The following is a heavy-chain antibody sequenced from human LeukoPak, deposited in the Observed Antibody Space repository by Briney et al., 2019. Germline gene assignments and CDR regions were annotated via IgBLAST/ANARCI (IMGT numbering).Heavy chain of an antibody. V-gene: IGHV3-48*01. Sequence: PGGSLRLSCAASGFTFSSYSMNWVRQAPGKGLEWVSYISSSSSTIYYADSVKGRFTISRDNAKNSLYLQMNSLRAEDTAVYYCARRHDYGDYRFDYWGQGTLVTVSS. CDR1: GFTFSSYS. D-gene: IGHD4-17*01. J-gene: IGHJ4*02. CDR2: ISSSSSTI. CDR3: ARRHDYGDYRFDY.